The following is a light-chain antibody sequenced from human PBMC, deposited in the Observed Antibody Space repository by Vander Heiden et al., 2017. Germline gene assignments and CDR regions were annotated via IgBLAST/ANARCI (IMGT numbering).Light chain of an antibody. CDR1: QSVSSY. J-gene: IGKJ1*01. CDR3: QQRSNWPRT. CDR2: DAS. Sequence: EIVFTHSPATLSLSPGERATLSCRASQSVSSYLAWYQQKPGQAPRLLIYDASTRATGIPARFSGSGSGTDFTLTISSLEPEDFAVYYCQQRSNWPRTFGRGTKVEIK. V-gene: IGKV3-11*01.